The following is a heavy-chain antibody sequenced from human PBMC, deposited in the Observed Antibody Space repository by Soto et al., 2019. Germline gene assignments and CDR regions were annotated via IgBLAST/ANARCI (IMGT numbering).Heavy chain of an antibody. D-gene: IGHD2-15*01. CDR3: ARDRLVAATFAPPSSYFGRDV. CDR1: GFTFSRYS. V-gene: IGHV3-21*01. J-gene: IGHJ6*02. CDR2: ISSSSNYT. Sequence: GGSLRLSCAASGFTFSRYSMNWVRQAPGKGLEWVSSISSSSNYTYYADSVKGRFTISRDNAKNSLYLQMNSLRAEDTAVYYCARDRLVAATFAPPSSYFGRDVWGQGTTVTVSS.